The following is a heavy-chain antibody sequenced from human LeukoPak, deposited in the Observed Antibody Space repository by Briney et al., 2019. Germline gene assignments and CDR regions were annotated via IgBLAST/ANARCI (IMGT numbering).Heavy chain of an antibody. CDR2: IYSGGST. CDR3: ARDRITMVRGATSVDYGMDV. CDR1: GFTFSSNY. Sequence: GGSLRLSCAASGFTFSSNYMSWVRQAPGKGLEWVSVIYSGGSTYYADSVKGRFTISRDNSKNTLYLQMNSLRAEDTAVYYCARDRITMVRGATSVDYGMDVWGQGTTVTVSS. J-gene: IGHJ6*02. V-gene: IGHV3-53*01. D-gene: IGHD3-10*01.